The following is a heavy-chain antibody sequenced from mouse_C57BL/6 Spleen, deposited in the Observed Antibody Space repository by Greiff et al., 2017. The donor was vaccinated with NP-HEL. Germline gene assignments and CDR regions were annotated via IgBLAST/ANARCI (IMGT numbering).Heavy chain of an antibody. CDR2: INPNNGGT. D-gene: IGHD1-1*01. J-gene: IGHJ2*01. CDR1: GYTFTDYY. Sequence: VQLKQSGPELVKPGASVKISCKASGYTFTDYYMNWVKQSHGKSLEWIGDINPNNGGTSYNQKFKGKATLTVDKSSSTAYMELRSLTSEDSAVYYCARNYGSLYYFDYWGQGTTLTVSS. CDR3: ARNYGSLYYFDY. V-gene: IGHV1-26*01.